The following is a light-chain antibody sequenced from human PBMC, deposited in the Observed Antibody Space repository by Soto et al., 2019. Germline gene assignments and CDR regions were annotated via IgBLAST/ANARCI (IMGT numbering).Light chain of an antibody. Sequence: ETVMTQSPATLSVSPGERATLSCRASQSISSDLAWYQHKPGQAPRLLIYGASTTATGIPVRFSGSGSGTEFTLTISSLQSEDFAFYSCQQYNNWPRTFGQGTKLEI. CDR2: GAS. CDR3: QQYNNWPRT. CDR1: QSISSD. V-gene: IGKV3-15*01. J-gene: IGKJ2*01.